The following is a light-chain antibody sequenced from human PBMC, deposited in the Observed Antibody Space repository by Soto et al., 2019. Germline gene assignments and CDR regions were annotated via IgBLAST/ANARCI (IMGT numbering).Light chain of an antibody. J-gene: IGKJ4*01. CDR2: GAS. Sequence: EIVLTQSPVTLSLSPGERATLSCRASHSVSSYLAWYQQKPGQAPRLLMDGASSRATGIPDRFSGSGSGTDFTLTISRLEPEDFAVYYCQQHGDSLTFGGGTKVDIK. CDR3: QQHGDSLT. V-gene: IGKV3-20*01. CDR1: HSVSSY.